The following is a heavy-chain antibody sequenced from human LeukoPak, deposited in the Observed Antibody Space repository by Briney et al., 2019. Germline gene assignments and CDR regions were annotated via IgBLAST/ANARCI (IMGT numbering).Heavy chain of an antibody. CDR2: ISSSGSTI. CDR1: GFTFSDYY. V-gene: IGHV3-11*01. CDR3: TRLIQLWSNDAFDI. J-gene: IGHJ3*02. Sequence: PGGSLRLSCAASGFTFSDYYMSWIRQAPGKGLEWVSYISSSGSTIYYADSVKGRFTISRDNAKNTLYLQMNSLKTEDSAVYYCTRLIQLWSNDAFDIWGQGTMVTVSS. D-gene: IGHD5-18*01.